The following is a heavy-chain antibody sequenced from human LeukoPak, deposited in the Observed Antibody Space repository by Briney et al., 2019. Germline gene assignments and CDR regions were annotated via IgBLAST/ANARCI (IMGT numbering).Heavy chain of an antibody. CDR2: ITSSSSYI. CDR3: ARVDSSSSLGYNWFDP. V-gene: IGHV3-21*01. D-gene: IGHD6-6*01. J-gene: IGHJ5*02. CDR1: GFTFSSYG. Sequence: GGSLGLSCAASGFTFSSYGMNWVRQAPGKGLEWVSSITSSSSYIYYADSVKGRLTISRDNAKNSLYLQMNSLRAEDTAVYYCARVDSSSSLGYNWFDPWGQGTLVTVSS.